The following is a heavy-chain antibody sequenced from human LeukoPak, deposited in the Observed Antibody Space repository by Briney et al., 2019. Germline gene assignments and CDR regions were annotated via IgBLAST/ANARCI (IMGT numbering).Heavy chain of an antibody. Sequence: PGGSLRLSCAASGFTFSSYSMNWVRQAPGKGLEWVSSISAAGSYIYYANSVKGRFTISRDNAEGSLYLQMNSLTPEDTAVYYCARIIRDYGSGSYGWFDPWGQGTLVTVSS. CDR2: ISAAGSYI. V-gene: IGHV3-21*01. CDR3: ARIIRDYGSGSYGWFDP. D-gene: IGHD3-10*01. CDR1: GFTFSSYS. J-gene: IGHJ5*02.